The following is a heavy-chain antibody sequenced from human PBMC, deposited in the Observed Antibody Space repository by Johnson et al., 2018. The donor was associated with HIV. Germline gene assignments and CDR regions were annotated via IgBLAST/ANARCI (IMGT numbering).Heavy chain of an antibody. V-gene: IGHV3-30-3*01. J-gene: IGHJ3*02. CDR1: GYTFSSYA. CDR2: ISYDAHNK. CDR3: AREGGATIFGVTDAFDI. D-gene: IGHD3-3*01. Sequence: QMQLVESGGGVVQPGRSLRLSCAASGYTFSSYAMHWVRQAPGKGLEWVAVISYDAHNKYYADSVKGRFTISRDNAKNLIYLQMNSLRADDTAVYYCAREGGATIFGVTDAFDIWGQGTMVSVS.